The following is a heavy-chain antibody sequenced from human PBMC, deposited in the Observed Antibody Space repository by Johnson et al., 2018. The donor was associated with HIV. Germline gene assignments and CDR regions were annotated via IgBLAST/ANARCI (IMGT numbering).Heavy chain of an antibody. CDR2: ISYDGSNK. J-gene: IGHJ3*02. CDR3: ARDGTRYYYDSSGSRGTFDI. Sequence: HVQLVESGGGLVQPGGSLRLSCAASGFTFSSYAMHWVRQAPGKGLEWVAVISYDGSNKYYADSVKGRFTISRDNSKNTLYLQMNSLRAEDTAVYYCARDGTRYYYDSSGSRGTFDIWGQGTMVTVSS. CDR1: GFTFSSYA. V-gene: IGHV3-30*04. D-gene: IGHD3-22*01.